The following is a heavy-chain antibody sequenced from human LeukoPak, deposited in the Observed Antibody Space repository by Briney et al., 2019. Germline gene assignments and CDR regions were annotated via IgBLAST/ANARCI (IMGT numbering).Heavy chain of an antibody. V-gene: IGHV1-69*06. Sequence: ASVKVSCKASGGIFTKYVFHWVRQAPGQGPEWMGEISPLLGAGNYAQRFQGRVTITADTSTGTAYMELNSLKSEDTAVYYCAIRGPSRSLFGFDIWGQGTMVTVSS. D-gene: IGHD2-2*01. CDR1: GGIFTKYV. J-gene: IGHJ3*02. CDR3: AIRGPSRSLFGFDI. CDR2: ISPLLGAG.